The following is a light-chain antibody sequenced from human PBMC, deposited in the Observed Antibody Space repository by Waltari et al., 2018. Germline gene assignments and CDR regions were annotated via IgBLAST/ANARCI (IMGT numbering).Light chain of an antibody. CDR2: VNT. V-gene: IGLV1-40*01. CDR1: TSNIGAGYD. CDR3: QSYDLSLRGSV. Sequence: QSVLTQPPSVSGAPGQRVIISCTGSTSNIGAGYDVHWYQLLPGTAPKLLTYVNTNRPAGVPYRFSGSKSDPSASLAITGLQAEDEADYCQSYDLSLRGSVFGGGTKLTVL. J-gene: IGLJ3*02.